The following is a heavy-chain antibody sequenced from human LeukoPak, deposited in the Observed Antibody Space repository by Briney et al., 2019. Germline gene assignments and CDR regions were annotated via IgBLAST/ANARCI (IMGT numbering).Heavy chain of an antibody. D-gene: IGHD3-10*01. CDR3: AKYEKMMVRGAAISY. J-gene: IGHJ4*02. CDR2: ISGSGGST. V-gene: IGHV3-23*01. Sequence: PGGSLRLSCAASGFTFSSYAMSWVRQAPGKGLGWVSAISGSGGSTYYADSVKGRFTISRDNSKNTLYLQMNSLRAEDTAVYYCAKYEKMMVRGAAISYWGQGTLVTVSS. CDR1: GFTFSSYA.